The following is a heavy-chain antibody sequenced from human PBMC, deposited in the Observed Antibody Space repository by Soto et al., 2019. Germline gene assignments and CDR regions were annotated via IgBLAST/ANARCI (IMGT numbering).Heavy chain of an antibody. V-gene: IGHV1-24*01. Sequence: EASVKVSCKVSGYTLTELSMHWVRQAPGKGLEWMGGFDPEDGETIYAQKFQGRVTMTEDTSTDTAYMELSSLRSEDTAVYYCATARIAVAGTYFDYWGQGTLVTVSS. CDR2: FDPEDGET. J-gene: IGHJ4*02. CDR1: GYTLTELS. CDR3: ATARIAVAGTYFDY. D-gene: IGHD6-19*01.